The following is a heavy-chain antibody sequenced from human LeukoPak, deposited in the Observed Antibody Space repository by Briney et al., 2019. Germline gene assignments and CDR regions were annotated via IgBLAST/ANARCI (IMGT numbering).Heavy chain of an antibody. Sequence: ASVKVSCKASGYTFTSYGISWVRQAPGQGLEWMGWIKPNSGDTYYSQKFQDRVTMTRDTSISTAYLELSRLRSDDTAVYYCANVRDDAFEIWGQGTMVTVSS. CDR3: ANVRDDAFEI. CDR1: GYTFTSYG. J-gene: IGHJ3*02. CDR2: IKPNSGDT. V-gene: IGHV1-2*02.